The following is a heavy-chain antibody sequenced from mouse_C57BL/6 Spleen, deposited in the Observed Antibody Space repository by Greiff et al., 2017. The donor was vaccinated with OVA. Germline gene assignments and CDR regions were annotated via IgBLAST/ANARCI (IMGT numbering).Heavy chain of an antibody. CDR3: ARRGHYYGCFDY. D-gene: IGHD1-2*01. CDR2: IDPSDSYT. CDR1: GYTFTSYW. V-gene: IGHV1-69*01. Sequence: VKLQQPGAELVMPGASVKLSCKASGYTFTSYWMHWVKQRPGQGLEWIGEIDPSDSYTNYNQKFKGKSTLTVDKSSSTAYMQLSSLTSEDSAVYYCARRGHYYGCFDYWGQGTTLIVSA. J-gene: IGHJ2*01.